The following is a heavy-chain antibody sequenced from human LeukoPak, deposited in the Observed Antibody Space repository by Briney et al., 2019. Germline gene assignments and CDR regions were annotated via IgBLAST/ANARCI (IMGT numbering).Heavy chain of an antibody. CDR1: GYTFTSYD. CDR3: ARYHYDSSAYVPDY. D-gene: IGHD3-22*01. J-gene: IGHJ4*02. CDR2: MNPNSGNT. V-gene: IGHV1-8*01. Sequence: VASVKVSCKASGYTFTSYDINWVRQATGQGLEWMGWMNPNSGNTGYAQKLQDRVTMTTDTSTGTAYMELRSLRSDDTAMYFCARYHYDSSAYVPDYWGQGTLVTVSS.